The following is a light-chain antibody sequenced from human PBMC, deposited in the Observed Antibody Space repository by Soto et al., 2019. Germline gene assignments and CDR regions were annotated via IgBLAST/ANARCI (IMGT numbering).Light chain of an antibody. J-gene: IGLJ2*01. V-gene: IGLV2-8*01. Sequence: QSALTQPPSASGSPGQSVTISCTGTSSDVGGYNFVSWYQQHPGKAAKLMIYEVSERPSGVPDRFSGPKSGNTASLTVSGLQAEDEADYYCSSYAGSNIVVFGGGTKLTVL. CDR2: EVS. CDR1: SSDVGGYNF. CDR3: SSYAGSNIVV.